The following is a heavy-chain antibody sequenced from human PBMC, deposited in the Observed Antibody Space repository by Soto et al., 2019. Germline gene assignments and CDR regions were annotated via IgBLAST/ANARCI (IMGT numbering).Heavy chain of an antibody. Sequence: QVQLVESGGGVVQPGRSLRLSCAASRFTFSSYGMHWVRQAPGKGLECVAAISYAGSNKNYADSVKCRFTISRDNSNNRLYRQMNGLRGEDTAVYHCAKGLVGYVFGVHYYHYGRDVWGQVTTVTVSS. D-gene: IGHD2-8*02. J-gene: IGHJ6*02. V-gene: IGHV3-30*18. CDR3: AKGLVGYVFGVHYYHYGRDV. CDR2: ISYAGSNK. CDR1: RFTFSSYG.